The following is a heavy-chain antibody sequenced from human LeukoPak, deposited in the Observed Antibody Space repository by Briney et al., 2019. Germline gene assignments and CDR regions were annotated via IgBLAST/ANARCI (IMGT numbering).Heavy chain of an antibody. V-gene: IGHV3-9*03. Sequence: GRSLRLSCAASGFTFDDYAMHWVRQAPGKGLEWVSGISWNSGSIGYADSVKGRFTISRDNAKNSLYLQMNSLRAEDMAFYYCARRGGPRIAVGPFDYWGQGTLVTVSS. D-gene: IGHD6-19*01. CDR1: GFTFDDYA. J-gene: IGHJ4*02. CDR2: ISWNSGSI. CDR3: ARRGGPRIAVGPFDY.